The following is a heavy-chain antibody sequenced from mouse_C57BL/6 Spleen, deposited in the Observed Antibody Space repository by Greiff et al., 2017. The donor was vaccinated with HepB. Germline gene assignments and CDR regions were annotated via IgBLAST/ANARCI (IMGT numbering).Heavy chain of an antibody. CDR2: ISSGSSTI. V-gene: IGHV5-17*01. J-gene: IGHJ2*01. CDR3: ARPFITTVVVPFDY. CDR1: GFTFSDYG. D-gene: IGHD1-1*01. Sequence: EVQRVESGGGLVKPGGSLKLSCAASGFTFSDYGMHWVRQAPEKGLEWVAYISSGSSTIYYADTVKGRFTISRDNAKNTLFLQMTSLRSEDTAMYYCARPFITTVVVPFDYWGQGTTLTVSS.